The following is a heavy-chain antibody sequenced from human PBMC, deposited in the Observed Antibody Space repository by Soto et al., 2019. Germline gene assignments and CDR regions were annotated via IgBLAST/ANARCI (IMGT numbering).Heavy chain of an antibody. Sequence: EVQLVESGGGLVQPGGSLRLSCAASGFTFSSYSMNWVRQAPGKGLEWVSYITSGSSTVYYADSVKGRFTISRDNAKNSLYLQMNSLRAEDTAVYYCARGRYCSSTSCFRDYMGVWGKGTTVTVSS. J-gene: IGHJ6*03. CDR1: GFTFSSYS. CDR3: ARGRYCSSTSCFRDYMGV. CDR2: ITSGSSTV. D-gene: IGHD2-2*01. V-gene: IGHV3-48*01.